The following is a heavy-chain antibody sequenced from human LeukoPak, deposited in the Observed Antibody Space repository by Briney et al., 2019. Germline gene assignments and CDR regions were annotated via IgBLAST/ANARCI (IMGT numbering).Heavy chain of an antibody. Sequence: GGSMRLSCAAYGFTFSSYWMHWVRQAPGKGLVWVSRINSDGSSTSYADSVKGRFTISRDNAKNTLYLQMNSLRAEDTAVYYCARETVAGPHFDYWGQGTLVTVSS. D-gene: IGHD6-19*01. J-gene: IGHJ4*02. V-gene: IGHV3-74*01. CDR3: ARETVAGPHFDY. CDR1: GFTFSSYW. CDR2: INSDGSST.